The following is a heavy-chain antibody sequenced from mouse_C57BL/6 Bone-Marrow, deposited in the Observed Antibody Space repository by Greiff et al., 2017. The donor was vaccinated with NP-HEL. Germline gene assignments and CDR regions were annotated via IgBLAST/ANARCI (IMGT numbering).Heavy chain of an antibody. CDR2: IDPSDSYT. J-gene: IGHJ4*01. CDR3: ARGDYYGSTQGAMDY. Sequence: QVQLQQPGAELVKPGASVKLSCKASGYTFTSYWMQWVKQRPGQGLEWIGEIDPSDSYTNYNQKFKGKATLTVDTSSSTAYMQLSSLTSEDSAVYYCARGDYYGSTQGAMDYWGQGTSVTVSS. CDR1: GYTFTSYW. D-gene: IGHD1-1*01. V-gene: IGHV1-50*01.